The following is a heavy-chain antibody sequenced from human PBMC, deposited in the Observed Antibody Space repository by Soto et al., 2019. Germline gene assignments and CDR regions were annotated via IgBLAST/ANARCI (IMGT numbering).Heavy chain of an antibody. CDR2: IIPIVETP. V-gene: IGHV1-69*13. Sequence: ASVKVSCKASGGTFNSYDINWVRQAPGQGLEWMGGIIPIVETPKYAQKFQGRVTITADESTNTVYMELSSLRSEDTAMYYCARLSRPNYYDTSGFFKDNWFDPWGQGTLVTVS. D-gene: IGHD3-22*01. CDR3: ARLSRPNYYDTSGFFKDNWFDP. CDR1: GGTFNSYD. J-gene: IGHJ5*02.